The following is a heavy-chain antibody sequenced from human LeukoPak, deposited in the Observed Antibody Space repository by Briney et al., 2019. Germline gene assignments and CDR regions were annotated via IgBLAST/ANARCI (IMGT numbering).Heavy chain of an antibody. Sequence: SETLSLTCTVSGGSISSGGYYWSWIRQHPGKGLEWIGYIYYSGSTYYNPSLESRVTISVDTSKNLFSLKLNSVTAADTAIYYCARQGDAATGGFDSWGQGTLVTVSS. D-gene: IGHD5-18*01. CDR2: IYYSGST. V-gene: IGHV4-39*01. J-gene: IGHJ4*02. CDR3: ARQGDAATGGFDS. CDR1: GGSISSGGYY.